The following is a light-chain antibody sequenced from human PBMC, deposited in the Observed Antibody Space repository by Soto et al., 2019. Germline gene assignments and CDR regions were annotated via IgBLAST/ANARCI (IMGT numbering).Light chain of an antibody. J-gene: IGKJ1*01. CDR2: DAS. V-gene: IGKV1-5*01. Sequence: DIQMTQSPSTLSASVGDRVTITCRASQSLSNWLAWYQQKPGKAPKLLIYDASSLESGVQSRFSGSGSGTEFTLTISSLQPDDFATYYCQQYNSHVTFGQGTKVDIK. CDR3: QQYNSHVT. CDR1: QSLSNW.